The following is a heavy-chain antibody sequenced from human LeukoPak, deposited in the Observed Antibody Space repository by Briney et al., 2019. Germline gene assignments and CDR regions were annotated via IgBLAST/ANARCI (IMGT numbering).Heavy chain of an antibody. CDR2: IYYSGST. D-gene: IGHD1/OR15-1a*01. CDR1: GGSISSSSYY. J-gene: IGHJ4*02. CDR3: ARDGQGGTGIDY. Sequence: PSETLSLTRTVSGGSISSSSYYWSWIRRPPGKGLEWIGYIYYSGSTNYNPSLKSRVTISVDTSKNQFSLKLSSVTAADTAVYYCARDGQGGTGIDYWGQGTLVTVSS. V-gene: IGHV4-61*01.